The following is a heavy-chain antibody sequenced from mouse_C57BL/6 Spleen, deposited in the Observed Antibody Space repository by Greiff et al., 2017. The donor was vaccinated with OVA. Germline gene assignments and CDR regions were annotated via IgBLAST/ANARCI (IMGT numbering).Heavy chain of an antibody. V-gene: IGHV1-4*01. CDR3: ARSDGRRFDY. D-gene: IGHD1-1*01. CDR1: GYTFTSYT. J-gene: IGHJ2*01. Sequence: QVQLKESGAELARPGASVKMSCKASGYTFTSYTMHWVKQRPGQGLEWIGYINPSSGYTKYNQKFKDKATLTADKSSSTAYMQLSSLTSEDSAVYYCARSDGRRFDYWGQGTTLTVSS. CDR2: INPSSGYT.